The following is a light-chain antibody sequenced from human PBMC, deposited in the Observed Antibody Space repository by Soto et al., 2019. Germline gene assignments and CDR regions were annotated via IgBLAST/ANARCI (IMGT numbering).Light chain of an antibody. Sequence: DIQLTQSPSFLSASVGDRVTITSRASQGISSYLAWYQQKPGKDHKLLIYVASTLQSGVPSRLSGCGSGTGLTLTISSLQRDDCAPYYFEQLNNYPLTCRGGTKVEIK. V-gene: IGKV1-9*01. CDR1: QGISSY. CDR3: EQLNNYPLT. J-gene: IGKJ4*01. CDR2: VAS.